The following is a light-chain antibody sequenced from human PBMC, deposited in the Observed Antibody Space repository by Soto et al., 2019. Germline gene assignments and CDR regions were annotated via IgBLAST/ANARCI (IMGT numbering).Light chain of an antibody. CDR2: GAS. Sequence: EIVLTQSPGTLSLSPGERATLSCRASQSVSSSYLACYQQKPGQAPRLLIYGASSRATGVQDRFSGGGSGTDFTLTISRMEPEDFAVYYCQQYGSSGTFGQGTRWIS. V-gene: IGKV3-20*01. CDR1: QSVSSSY. J-gene: IGKJ1*01. CDR3: QQYGSSGT.